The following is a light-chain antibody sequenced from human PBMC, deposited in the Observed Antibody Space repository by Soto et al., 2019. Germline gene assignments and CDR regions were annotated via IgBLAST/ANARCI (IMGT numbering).Light chain of an antibody. V-gene: IGLV2-14*01. CDR1: SSDVGGYNY. CDR2: DVS. J-gene: IGLJ2*01. CDR3: RSYTSSSTLV. Sequence: QSALTQPASVSGSPGQSITISCTGTSSDVGGYNYVSWYQQHPGKATKLMIYDVSNRPSGVSNRFSGSKSGNTASLAVSGLQAEDEADDYCRSYTSSSTLVFGGGTKLTVL.